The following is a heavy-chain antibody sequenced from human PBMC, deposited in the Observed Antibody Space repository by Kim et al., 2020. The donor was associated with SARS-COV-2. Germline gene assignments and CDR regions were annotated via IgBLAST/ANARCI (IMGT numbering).Heavy chain of an antibody. CDR2: ISGSGGST. J-gene: IGHJ6*02. Sequence: GGSLRLSCAASGFTFSSYAMSWVRQAPGKGLEWVSAISGSGGSTYYADSVKGRFTISRDNSKNTLYLQMNSLRAEDTAVYYCAKDSIAARNYYYYGMDVWGQGTTVTVSS. CDR1: GFTFSSYA. D-gene: IGHD6-6*01. V-gene: IGHV3-23*01. CDR3: AKDSIAARNYYYYGMDV.